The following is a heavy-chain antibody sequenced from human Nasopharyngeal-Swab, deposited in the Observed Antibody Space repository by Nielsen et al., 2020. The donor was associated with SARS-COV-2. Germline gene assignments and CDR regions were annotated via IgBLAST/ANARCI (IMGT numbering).Heavy chain of an antibody. CDR3: ARDELDYDFWSAYFIDV. CDR2: ISSSSSYV. D-gene: IGHD3-3*01. CDR1: GFTFNNYN. Sequence: GESLKISCAASGFTFNNYNFNWVRQAPGKGLEWVSSISSSSSYVYYADSVKGRFTIYRDNAKNSLYLQMNSLRAEDMAVYYCARDELDYDFWSAYFIDVWGQGTTVTVSS. V-gene: IGHV3-21*01. J-gene: IGHJ6*02.